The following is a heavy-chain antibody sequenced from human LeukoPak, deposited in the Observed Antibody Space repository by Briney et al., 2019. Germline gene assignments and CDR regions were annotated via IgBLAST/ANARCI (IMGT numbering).Heavy chain of an antibody. CDR2: IIPIFGTA. V-gene: IGHV1-69*06. CDR3: ATDSSSSAAIRAYYYYYMDV. Sequence: SVKVSCKASGGTFSSYAISWVRQAPGPALEWTGGIIPIFGTANYAQKFQGRVTITADKSTSTAYMELSSLRSGDTAVYYCATDSSSSAAIRAYYYYYMDVWGKGTTVTVSS. CDR1: GGTFSSYA. J-gene: IGHJ6*03. D-gene: IGHD6-6*01.